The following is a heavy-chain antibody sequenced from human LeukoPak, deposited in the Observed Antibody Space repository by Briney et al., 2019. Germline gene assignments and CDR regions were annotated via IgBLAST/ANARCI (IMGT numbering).Heavy chain of an antibody. Sequence: PGGSLRLSCAASGFTFSSYAVHWVRQAPGKGLEHVSAISSNGGSTYYANSVKGRFTISRDNSKNTLYLQMGSLRAEDMAVYYCARGVGPWLRFYAYFDYWGQGTLVTVSS. CDR1: GFTFSSYA. V-gene: IGHV3-64*01. CDR2: ISSNGGST. D-gene: IGHD5-12*01. CDR3: ARGVGPWLRFYAYFDY. J-gene: IGHJ4*02.